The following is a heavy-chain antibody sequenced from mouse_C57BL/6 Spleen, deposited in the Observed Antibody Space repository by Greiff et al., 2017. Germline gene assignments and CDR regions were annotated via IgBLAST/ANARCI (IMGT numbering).Heavy chain of an antibody. Sequence: QVQLKESGAELVRPGASVTLSCKASGYTFTDYEMHWVKQTPVHGLEWIGAIDPETGGTAYNQKFKGKAILTADKSSSTAYMELRSLTSEDSAVYYCTRGDYDEGNYWGQGTTLTVSS. CDR3: TRGDYDEGNY. CDR1: GYTFTDYE. V-gene: IGHV1-15*01. J-gene: IGHJ2*01. CDR2: IDPETGGT. D-gene: IGHD2-4*01.